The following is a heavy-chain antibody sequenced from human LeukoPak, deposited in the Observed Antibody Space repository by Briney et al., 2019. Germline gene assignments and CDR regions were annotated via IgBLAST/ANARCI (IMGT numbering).Heavy chain of an antibody. D-gene: IGHD3-9*01. Sequence: ASVKVSCKASGYTFTSYGISWVRQAPGQGLEWMGWISAYNGNKNYAQKLQGRVTMTTDTSTSTAYMPLRSLRSDDTAVYYCARDAYYDILTGYPEYWGQGTLVTVSS. CDR2: ISAYNGNK. J-gene: IGHJ4*02. CDR1: GYTFTSYG. CDR3: ARDAYYDILTGYPEY. V-gene: IGHV1-18*01.